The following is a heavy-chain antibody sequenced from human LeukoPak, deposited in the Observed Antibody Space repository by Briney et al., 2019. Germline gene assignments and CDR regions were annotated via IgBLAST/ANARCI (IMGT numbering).Heavy chain of an antibody. J-gene: IGHJ3*01. CDR2: INHSGST. Sequence: SETLSLTCAVYGGSFSGYYWSWIRQPPGKGLEWIGEINHSGSTNYNPSLKSRVTISVDTSKNHCSLKLSSVTAADTAVYYCARGDFGRYAFDFWGQGTMVTVSS. CDR3: ARGDFGRYAFDF. V-gene: IGHV4-34*01. CDR1: GGSFSGYY. D-gene: IGHD2/OR15-2a*01.